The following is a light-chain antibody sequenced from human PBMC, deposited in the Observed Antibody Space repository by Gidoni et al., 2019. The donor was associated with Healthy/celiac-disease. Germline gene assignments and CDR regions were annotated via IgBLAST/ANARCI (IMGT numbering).Light chain of an antibody. CDR2: DVS. V-gene: IGLV2-14*01. CDR3: SSYTSSSTPNV. CDR1: SSDVGGYTY. J-gene: IGLJ1*01. Sequence: QSALTQPASVSGSPGQSITISCTGTSSDVGGYTYVSWYQQHQGKAPKLMIYDVSNRPSWVSNRFSGSKSGNTASLTISGLQAEDEADYYCSSYTSSSTPNVFGTGTKVTVL.